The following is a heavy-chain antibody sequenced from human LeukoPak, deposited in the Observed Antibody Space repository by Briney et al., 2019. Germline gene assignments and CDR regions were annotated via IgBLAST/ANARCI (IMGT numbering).Heavy chain of an antibody. CDR1: GYTFTGYY. D-gene: IGHD6-13*01. CDR3: ARSTSAAGTSDY. Sequence: ASVKVSCKASGYTFTGYYMHWVRQAPGQGLEWMGRINPNSGGTNYAQKFQGRVTMTRDTSISTAYMELSRLRSDDTAVYYCARSTSAAGTSDYWGQGTLVTVSS. CDR2: INPNSGGT. V-gene: IGHV1-2*06. J-gene: IGHJ4*02.